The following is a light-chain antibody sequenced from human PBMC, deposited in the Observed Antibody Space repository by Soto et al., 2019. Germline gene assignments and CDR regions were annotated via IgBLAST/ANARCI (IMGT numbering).Light chain of an antibody. J-gene: IGKJ1*01. V-gene: IGKV4-1*01. CDR3: QQYYSTPWS. CDR2: WAS. Sequence: DIVMTPSPDSLAVSLGERATINCKSSQSVLYSSNNKNYLAWYQQKPGQPPKLLIYWASTRESGVTVRFSGSGSGTDFTLTISSLQAEDVAVYYCQQYYSTPWSFGQGTKVEIK. CDR1: QSVLYSSNNKNY.